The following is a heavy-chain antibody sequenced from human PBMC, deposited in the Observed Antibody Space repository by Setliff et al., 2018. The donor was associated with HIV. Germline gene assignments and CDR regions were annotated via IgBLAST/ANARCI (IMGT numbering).Heavy chain of an antibody. Sequence: PSETLSLTCAVYGGSFSGYYWSWIRQSPGQGLEWIGEINHSGSSNYNPSLKSRVTVSVDTSKNQFSLELSSVTAADTAVFFCARVANRRGPRGITGTTGYSYYMDVWGKGTTVTVSS. CDR3: ARVANRRGPRGITGTTGYSYYMDV. J-gene: IGHJ6*03. CDR1: GGSFSGYY. CDR2: INHSGSS. V-gene: IGHV4-34*01. D-gene: IGHD1-7*01.